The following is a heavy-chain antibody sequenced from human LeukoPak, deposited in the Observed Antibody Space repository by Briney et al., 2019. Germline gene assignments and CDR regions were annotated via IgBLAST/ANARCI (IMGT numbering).Heavy chain of an antibody. J-gene: IGHJ4*02. Sequence: SVKVSCKASGGTFSSYAISWVRQAPGQGLEWMGGIIPIFGTANYAQKFQGRVTITTDESTSTAYMELSSLRSEDTAVYYCARIFGTEGYCSGGSCYSADYWDQGTLVTVSS. CDR1: GGTFSSYA. D-gene: IGHD2-15*01. V-gene: IGHV1-69*05. CDR3: ARIFGTEGYCSGGSCYSADY. CDR2: IIPIFGTA.